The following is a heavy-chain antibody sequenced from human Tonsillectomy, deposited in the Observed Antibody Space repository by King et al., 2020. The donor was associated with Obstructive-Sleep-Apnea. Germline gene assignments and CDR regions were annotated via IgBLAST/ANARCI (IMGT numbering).Heavy chain of an antibody. V-gene: IGHV3-7*01. Sequence: VQLVESGGGLVQPGGSLRLSCAASGFTFSSYWMSWVRQAPGKGLEWVANIKQDGSEKYYVDSVKGRFTISRDNAKNSLYLQMNSLRAEDTAVYYCARGGKGQWLVRWEGNDSWGQGTLVTVSS. D-gene: IGHD6-19*01. J-gene: IGHJ4*02. CDR3: ARGGKGQWLVRWEGNDS. CDR1: GFTFSSYW. CDR2: IKQDGSEK.